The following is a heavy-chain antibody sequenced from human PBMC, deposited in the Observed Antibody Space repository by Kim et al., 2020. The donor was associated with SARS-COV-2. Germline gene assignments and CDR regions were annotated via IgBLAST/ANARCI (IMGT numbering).Heavy chain of an antibody. D-gene: IGHD3-10*01. CDR2: INHSGST. Sequence: SETLSLTCAVYGGSFSGYYWSWIRQPPGKGLEWIGEINHSGSTNYNPSLKSRVTISVDTSKNQFSLKLSSVTAADTAVYYCASQQGSGSYSPRPDYYYYYGMDVWGQGTTVTVSS. V-gene: IGHV4-34*01. CDR3: ASQQGSGSYSPRPDYYYYYGMDV. CDR1: GGSFSGYY. J-gene: IGHJ6*02.